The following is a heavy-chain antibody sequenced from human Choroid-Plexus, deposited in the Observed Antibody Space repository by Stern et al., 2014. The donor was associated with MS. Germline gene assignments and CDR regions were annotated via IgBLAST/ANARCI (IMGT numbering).Heavy chain of an antibody. J-gene: IGHJ5*02. CDR2: VSYDGSNK. D-gene: IGHD2/OR15-2a*01. CDR1: GFTLGSCA. V-gene: IGHV3-30*18. CDR3: AKDRQYLTYFFDH. Sequence: MQLVESGGGVVQPGRPLRLSCVASGFTLGSCAMHWVRQAPGKGLERVAGVSYDGSNKYYADSVKGRFTISRDNSQNTLYMQMSSLRPEDTAVYYCAKDRQYLTYFFDHWGQGSLVTVSS.